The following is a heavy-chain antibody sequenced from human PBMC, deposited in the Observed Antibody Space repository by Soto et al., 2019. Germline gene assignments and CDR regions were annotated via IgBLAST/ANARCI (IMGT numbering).Heavy chain of an antibody. CDR3: ARQSESTGYFYGWFDP. J-gene: IGHJ5*02. CDR2: IYYSGSI. Sequence: QVQLQESGPGLVRPSQTLSLTCTVSGGSINSRGYYWTWIRQHPGKGLEWIGNIYYSGSIHFNPSLMSRLTMLVDTSENQFSLKLTSVTAADTAVYYCARQSESTGYFYGWFDPWGQGTLVTVSS. V-gene: IGHV4-31*03. D-gene: IGHD3-9*01. CDR1: GGSINSRGYY.